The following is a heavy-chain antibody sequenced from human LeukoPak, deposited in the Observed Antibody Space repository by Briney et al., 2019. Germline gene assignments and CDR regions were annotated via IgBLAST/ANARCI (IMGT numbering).Heavy chain of an antibody. CDR2: IKQDGSEK. CDR3: ARDAYVWGGYLVDD. CDR1: GFTFSNYW. J-gene: IGHJ4*02. V-gene: IGHV3-7*01. D-gene: IGHD3-16*02. Sequence: GGSLRLSCAASGFTFSNYWMSWVRQAPGKGLEWVANIKQDGSEKYYVDSVKGRFTISRDNAKNSLYLQVNSLRADDTAVYYCARDAYVWGGYLVDDWGQGSLVAVSS.